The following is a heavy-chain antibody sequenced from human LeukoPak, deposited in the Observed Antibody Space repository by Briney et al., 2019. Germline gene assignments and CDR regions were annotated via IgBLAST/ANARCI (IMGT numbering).Heavy chain of an antibody. Sequence: GASVTVSCKASGYTFTSYYMHWVRQAPGQGLEWMGWINPNSGGTNYAQKFQGWVTMTRDTSISTAYMELSRLRSDDTAVYYCARVGYSSSWYRRMVTQDPADAFDIWGQGTMVTVSS. V-gene: IGHV1-2*04. CDR1: GYTFTSYY. J-gene: IGHJ3*02. D-gene: IGHD6-13*01. CDR3: ARVGYSSSWYRRMVTQDPADAFDI. CDR2: INPNSGGT.